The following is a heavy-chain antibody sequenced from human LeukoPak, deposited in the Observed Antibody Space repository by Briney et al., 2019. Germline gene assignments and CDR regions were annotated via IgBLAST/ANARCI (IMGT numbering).Heavy chain of an antibody. V-gene: IGHV4-59*01. D-gene: IGHD3-22*01. Sequence: ASETLSLTRNVSGDSINNYYWSWIRQRPGKGLEWIGYTYYSGSTNYNPSLKSRVTISVATSKNQFALRLTSVTAADTAVYYCARGSTHYSDSSGYSRGFDYWGHGTLVTVAS. CDR1: GDSINNYY. CDR2: TYYSGST. CDR3: ARGSTHYSDSSGYSRGFDY. J-gene: IGHJ4*01.